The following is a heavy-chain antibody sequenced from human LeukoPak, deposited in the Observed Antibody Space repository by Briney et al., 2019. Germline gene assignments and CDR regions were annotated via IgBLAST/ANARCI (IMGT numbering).Heavy chain of an antibody. CDR2: ISYDGSNK. V-gene: IGHV3-30*03. Sequence: GGSLRLSCAPSGFTFSRYCVNWVRQAPGKGLEWVAVISYDGSNKYYADSVKGRFTISRDNSKNTLYLQMNSLRAEDTAVYYCAREDGSDAFDIWGQGTMVTISS. CDR3: AREDGSDAFDI. CDR1: GFTFSRYC. D-gene: IGHD5-24*01. J-gene: IGHJ3*02.